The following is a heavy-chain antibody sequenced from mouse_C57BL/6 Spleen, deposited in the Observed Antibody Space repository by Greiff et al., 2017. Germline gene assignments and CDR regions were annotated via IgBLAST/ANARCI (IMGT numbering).Heavy chain of an antibody. V-gene: IGHV5-4*03. J-gene: IGHJ4*01. CDR1: GFTFSSYA. CDR2: ISDGGSYT. D-gene: IGHD1-1*01. Sequence: EVKLVESGGGLVKPGGSLKLSCAASGFTFSSYAMSWVRQTPEKRLEWVATISDGGSYTYYPDKVKGRFTISRDNAKNNLYLQMSHLKSEDTAMYYCARHYGGMDYWGQGTSVTVSS. CDR3: ARHYGGMDY.